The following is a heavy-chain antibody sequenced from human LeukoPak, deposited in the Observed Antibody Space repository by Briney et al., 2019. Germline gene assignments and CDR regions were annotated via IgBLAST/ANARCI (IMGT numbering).Heavy chain of an antibody. CDR3: AKKESRYCSSTSCLIGMDV. D-gene: IGHD2-2*01. CDR2: ISGSGGST. Sequence: GGSLRLSCAASGFTFSSYAMSWVRQAPGKGLEWVSAISGSGGSTYYADSVKGRFTISRDNSKNTLYLQMNSLRAENTAVYYCAKKESRYCSSTSCLIGMDVWGQGTTVTVSS. J-gene: IGHJ6*02. V-gene: IGHV3-23*01. CDR1: GFTFSSYA.